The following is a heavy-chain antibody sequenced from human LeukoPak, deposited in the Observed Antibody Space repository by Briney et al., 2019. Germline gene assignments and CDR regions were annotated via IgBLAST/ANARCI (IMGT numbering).Heavy chain of an antibody. CDR1: GGSISSSSYY. CDR2: IYYSGST. D-gene: IGHD1-20*01. J-gene: IGHJ3*02. Sequence: SETLSLTCTVSGGSISSSSYYWGWIRQPPGKGLEWIGSIYYSGSTYYNPSLRSRVTISVDTSKNQFFLKLSSVTAADTAVYYCASQKRSITGSKDAFDIWGQGTMVTVSS. CDR3: ASQKRSITGSKDAFDI. V-gene: IGHV4-39*01.